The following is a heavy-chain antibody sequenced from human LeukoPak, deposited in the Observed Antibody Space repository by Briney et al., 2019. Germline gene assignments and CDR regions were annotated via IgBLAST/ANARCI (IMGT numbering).Heavy chain of an antibody. Sequence: SETLSLTCTVSGGSIGSSSYYWGWIRQPPGKGLEWIGSIYYSGSTYYNPSLKSRVTISVDTSKNQFSLKLSSVTAADTAVYYCARRSVGIAAPARYYYYYMDVWGKGTTVTVSS. V-gene: IGHV4-39*01. CDR1: GGSIGSSSYY. D-gene: IGHD6-13*01. CDR2: IYYSGST. CDR3: ARRSVGIAAPARYYYYYMDV. J-gene: IGHJ6*03.